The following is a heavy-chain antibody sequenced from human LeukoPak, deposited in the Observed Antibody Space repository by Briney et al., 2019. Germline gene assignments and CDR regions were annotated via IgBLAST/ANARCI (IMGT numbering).Heavy chain of an antibody. D-gene: IGHD3-16*01. CDR3: ARDGGLAQGGGGFDY. J-gene: IGHJ4*02. V-gene: IGHV4-59*01. Sequence: PSETLSLTCTVSGGSISSYYWSWIRQPPGKGLEWIGYIYYSGSTNYNPSLKSRVTISVDTSKNQFSLKLSSVTAADTAVYYCARDGGLAQGGGGFDYWGQGTLVTVSS. CDR1: GGSISSYY. CDR2: IYYSGST.